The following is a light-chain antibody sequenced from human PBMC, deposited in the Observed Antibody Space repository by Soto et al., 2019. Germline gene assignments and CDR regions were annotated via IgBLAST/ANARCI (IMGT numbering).Light chain of an antibody. J-gene: IGKJ1*01. CDR3: QQYGSSPTWT. CDR2: GAS. Sequence: ESVLTPSPGTLSLSPGERATLSCRASQSVSSNYLAWYQQKPGQAPRLLIYGASTRATGIPDRFSGSGSGTDFTLTISRLEPEDSAVYYCQQYGSSPTWTFGQGTKV. CDR1: QSVSSNY. V-gene: IGKV3-20*01.